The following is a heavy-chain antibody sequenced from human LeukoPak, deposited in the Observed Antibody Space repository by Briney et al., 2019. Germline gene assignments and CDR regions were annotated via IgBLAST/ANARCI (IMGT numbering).Heavy chain of an antibody. J-gene: IGHJ4*02. CDR2: ISSSSSTI. V-gene: IGHV3-48*02. CDR3: ARDDRLYSGYDFAFDY. D-gene: IGHD5-12*01. Sequence: GGSLILSCAASGFTFSSYSMNWVRQAPGKGLEWVSYISSSSSTIYYADSVKGRFTISRDNAKNSLYLQMNSLRDEDTAVYYCARDDRLYSGYDFAFDYWGQGTLVTVSS. CDR1: GFTFSSYS.